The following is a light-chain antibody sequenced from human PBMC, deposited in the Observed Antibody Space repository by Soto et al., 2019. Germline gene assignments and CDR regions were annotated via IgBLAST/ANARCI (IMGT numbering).Light chain of an antibody. CDR1: RSDVGGYNF. V-gene: IGLV2-14*01. CDR3: RSYTSSATLL. Sequence: QSALTQPASVSGSPGQSITISCSGTRSDVGGYNFLSWYQHHPGKAPKLIIYEVSDRPSGVSNRFSGSKSGNTASLTISGLQAEDEADYYCRSYTSSATLLFGGGTKVTVL. CDR2: EVS. J-gene: IGLJ2*01.